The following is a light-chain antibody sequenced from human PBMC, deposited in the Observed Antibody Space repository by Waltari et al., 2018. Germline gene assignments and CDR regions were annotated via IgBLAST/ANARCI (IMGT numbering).Light chain of an antibody. V-gene: IGKV1-8*01. J-gene: IGKJ4*01. CDR3: QQYCSYPHT. Sequence: AIRMTQSPSSFSASTGDRVTITCRASQGISSYLAWYQQKPGKAPKLLIYAASTLQSGVPSRFSGSGSGTDFTLTISCLQSEDFATYYCQQYCSYPHTFGGGTKVEIK. CDR2: AAS. CDR1: QGISSY.